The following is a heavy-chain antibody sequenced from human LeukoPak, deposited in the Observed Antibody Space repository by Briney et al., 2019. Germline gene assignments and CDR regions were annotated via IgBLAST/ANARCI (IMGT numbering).Heavy chain of an antibody. CDR1: GYSISSGYY. CDR2: IYHSGST. D-gene: IGHD3-16*01. Sequence: SETLSLTCTVSGYSISSGYYWGWIRQPPGKGLEWIGSIYHSGSTYYNPSLKSRVTISVDTSKNQFSLKLSSVTAADTAVYYCARAVTSLGYFDYWGQGTLVTVSS. J-gene: IGHJ4*02. CDR3: ARAVTSLGYFDY. V-gene: IGHV4-38-2*02.